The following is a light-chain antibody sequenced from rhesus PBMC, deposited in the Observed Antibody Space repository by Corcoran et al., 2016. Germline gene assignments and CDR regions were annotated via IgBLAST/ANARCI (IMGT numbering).Light chain of an antibody. CDR1: QGISSW. CDR2: KAS. Sequence: DIQMTQSPSSLSASVGDTVTITCRASQGISSWLAWYQQKPGKAPKLLFYKASRLQSGVPSRFGGNGSGTEFTLTISSLQSEDFATYYCQQYSSRPLTFGGGTKVELK. CDR3: QQYSSRPLT. V-gene: IGKV1-22*01. J-gene: IGKJ4*01.